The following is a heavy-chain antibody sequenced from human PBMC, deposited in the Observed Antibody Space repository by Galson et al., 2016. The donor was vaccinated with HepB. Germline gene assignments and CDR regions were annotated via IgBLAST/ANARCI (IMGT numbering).Heavy chain of an antibody. CDR2: INNDGSST. D-gene: IGHD1-26*01. Sequence: SLRLSCAASGFTFSSYRMYWVRQAPGKGLVWVSRINNDGSSTSYADYLKGLITISRDNAKNTLYLQMNSLRAVDTAVYYCARGPPTVGAISALLDYWGQGTLVTVSS. V-gene: IGHV3-74*01. CDR1: GFTFSSYR. CDR3: ARGPPTVGAISALLDY. J-gene: IGHJ4*02.